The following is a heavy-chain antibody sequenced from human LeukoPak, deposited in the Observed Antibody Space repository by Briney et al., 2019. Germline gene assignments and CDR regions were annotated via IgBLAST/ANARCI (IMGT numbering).Heavy chain of an antibody. CDR2: ISNTGGGT. D-gene: IGHD6-13*01. CDR3: ASPGVAAAGTIRRAFGI. J-gene: IGHJ3*02. CDR1: GLTFSNYA. Sequence: GGSLRLSCAASGLTFSNYAMNWVRQSPGKGLEWVSGISNTGGGTYYADSVKGRFTISRDNSKNTLDLQMNSLRAGDTAIYYCASPGVAAAGTIRRAFGIWGQGTMVTVSS. V-gene: IGHV3-23*01.